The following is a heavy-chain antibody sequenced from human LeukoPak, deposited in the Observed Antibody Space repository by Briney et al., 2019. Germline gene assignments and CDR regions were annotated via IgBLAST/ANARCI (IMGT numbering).Heavy chain of an antibody. J-gene: IGHJ3*02. D-gene: IGHD2-21*02. CDR1: GFAFSRYW. CDR2: IYTDGTTK. CDR3: ASLVVTDDWAFDI. Sequence: GGSLRRSCAASGFAFSRYWRLWIRQAPGKGLVGVSAIYTDGTTKRYADSVKGRFTISRDNAKNTLYLQMNSLSVEDTAVYYCASLVVTDDWAFDIWGQGTMATVSS. V-gene: IGHV3-74*01.